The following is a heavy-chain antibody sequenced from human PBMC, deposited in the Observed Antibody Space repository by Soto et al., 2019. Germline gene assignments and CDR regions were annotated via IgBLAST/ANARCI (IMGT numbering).Heavy chain of an antibody. J-gene: IGHJ4*02. CDR1: GTSIGTYY. Sequence: SETLSLTCTVSGTSIGTYYWSWIRQPPGRGLEWIGYIYYTGTTNYNSSLKSRVTISLDTSMTQFSLKLNSATTADTAVYYCAMADYHKYFFDHWGRGILVTVSS. CDR2: IYYTGTT. D-gene: IGHD4-17*01. V-gene: IGHV4-59*01. CDR3: AMADYHKYFFDH.